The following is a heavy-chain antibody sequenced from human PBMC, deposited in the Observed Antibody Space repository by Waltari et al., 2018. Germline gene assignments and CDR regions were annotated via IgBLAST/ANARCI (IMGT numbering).Heavy chain of an antibody. CDR2: IRYDGSNK. V-gene: IGHV3-30*02. D-gene: IGHD4-17*01. J-gene: IGHJ6*02. CDR1: GFTFSSYG. Sequence: QVQLVESGGGVVQPGGSLRLSCAASGFTFSSYGMHWVRQAPGKGLGWVAFIRYDGSNKYYADSVKGRITISRDNSKNTLYLQMNSLRAEDTAVYYCAKEFRATVTTGLYYYYGMDVWGQGTTVTVSS. CDR3: AKEFRATVTTGLYYYYGMDV.